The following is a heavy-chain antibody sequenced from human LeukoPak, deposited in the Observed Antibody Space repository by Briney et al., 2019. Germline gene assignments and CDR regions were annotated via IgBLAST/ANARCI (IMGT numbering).Heavy chain of an antibody. V-gene: IGHV3-21*01. Sequence: GGSLRLSCAASGFTFSSYAMSWVRQAPGKGLEWVSSISSSSSYIYYADSVKGRFTISRDNAKNSLYLQMNSLRAEDTAVYYCARAIAAAGTGGYWGQGTLVTVSS. D-gene: IGHD6-13*01. CDR2: ISSSSSYI. CDR1: GFTFSSYA. J-gene: IGHJ4*02. CDR3: ARAIAAAGTGGY.